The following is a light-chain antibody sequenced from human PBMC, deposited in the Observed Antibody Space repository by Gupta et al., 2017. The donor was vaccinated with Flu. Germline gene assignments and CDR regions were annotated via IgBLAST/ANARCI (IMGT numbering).Light chain of an antibody. CDR3: AAWDDDLKDVL. J-gene: IGLJ2*01. CDR2: STD. V-gene: IGLV1-44*01. CDR1: SSNIGRNI. Sequence: QSVLTQPPSASGTPGQRVTISCSGSSSNIGRNIVNWYQKVPGTAPKLLIYSTDQRPSGVPDRSSGSKSGTSASLAIRGLQSEDEADYSCAAWDDDLKDVLFGGGTKLTV.